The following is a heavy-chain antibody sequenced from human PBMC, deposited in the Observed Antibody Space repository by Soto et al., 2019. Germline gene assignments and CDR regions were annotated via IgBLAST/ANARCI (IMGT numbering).Heavy chain of an antibody. J-gene: IGHJ4*02. CDR3: AKDRQSRSYYESAGHYND. D-gene: IGHD3-22*01. CDR1: GFTFRNQD. V-gene: IGHV3-23*01. Sequence: EVQLLESGGGLVQPGGSLRLTCVGSGFTFRNQDMRWVRQAPGKGLEWVSGISGRGGVTYYVDSVKGRFTISRDNSKNTLYLQMNNPRANDTAVYYCAKDRQSRSYYESAGHYNDWGQGSLVTVSS. CDR2: ISGRGGVT.